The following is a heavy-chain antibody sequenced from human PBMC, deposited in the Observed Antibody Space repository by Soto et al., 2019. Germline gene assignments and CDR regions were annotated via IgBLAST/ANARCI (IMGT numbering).Heavy chain of an antibody. CDR3: AKQVTAGTALYDY. J-gene: IGHJ4*02. CDR2: ISETGDIT. Sequence: GGSLRLSCAASGFTFSSYAMSWARQAPGKGLEWVSVISETGDITYYADSVKGRFTISRDNSKNTLYLQMNSLRDEDTAVYYCAKQVTAGTALYDYWGQGSLVTVSS. V-gene: IGHV3-23*01. CDR1: GFTFSSYA. D-gene: IGHD2-2*01.